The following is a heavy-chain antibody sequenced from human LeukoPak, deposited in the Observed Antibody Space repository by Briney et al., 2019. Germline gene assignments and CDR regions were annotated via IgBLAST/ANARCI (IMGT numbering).Heavy chain of an antibody. CDR3: ARGPYYYDSSGYSLDY. V-gene: IGHV4-61*01. Sequence: SETLSLTCTVSGGSVSSGSYYWSWIRQPPGKGLEWIGYIYYSGSTNYNPSLKSRVTISVDTSKNQFSLKLSSVTAADTAVYYCARGPYYYDSSGYSLDYWGQGTLVTVSS. CDR1: GGSVSSGSYY. J-gene: IGHJ4*02. D-gene: IGHD3-22*01. CDR2: IYYSGST.